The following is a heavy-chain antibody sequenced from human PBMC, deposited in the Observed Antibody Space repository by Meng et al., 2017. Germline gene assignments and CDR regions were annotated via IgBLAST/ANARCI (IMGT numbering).Heavy chain of an antibody. CDR2: INHSGST. Sequence: QVKLKQGGAGLLKPSETLSLTCAVYGGSFSGYYWSWIRQPPGKGLEWIGEINHSGSTNYNPSLKSRVTISVDTSKNQFSLKLSSVTAADTAVYYCARVGSFLRDYWGQGTLVTVSS. CDR1: GGSFSGYY. J-gene: IGHJ4*02. V-gene: IGHV4-34*01. D-gene: IGHD2/OR15-2a*01. CDR3: ARVGSFLRDY.